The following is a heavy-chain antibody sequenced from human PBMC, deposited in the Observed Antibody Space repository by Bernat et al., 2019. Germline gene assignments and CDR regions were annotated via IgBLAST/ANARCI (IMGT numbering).Heavy chain of an antibody. V-gene: IGHV3-23*01. CDR2: ISATGGST. D-gene: IGHD6-19*01. CDR3: AKQQSYGWYYFDY. Sequence: EVQLLESGGGLVQPGGSLRLSCAASGFTFNNYAMTWVRQAPGKGLEWVSTISATGGSTYYADSVKGRFTISRDNSKNTLYLQMNGLTAEDTAVYYWAKQQSYGWYYFDYWGQGALVTVSS. CDR1: GFTFNNYA. J-gene: IGHJ4*02.